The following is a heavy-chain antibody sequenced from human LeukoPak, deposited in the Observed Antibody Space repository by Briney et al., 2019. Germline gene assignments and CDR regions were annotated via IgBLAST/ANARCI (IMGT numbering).Heavy chain of an antibody. J-gene: IGHJ4*02. CDR2: IYYSGST. CDR1: GGSISSYY. Sequence: PSETLSLTCTVSGGSISSYYWSWIRQPPGKGLEWIGYIYYSGSTNYNPSLKSRVTISVDTCKNQFSLKLSSVAAADTAVYYCARLGYYGSGSYPDYWGQGTLVTVSS. V-gene: IGHV4-59*01. D-gene: IGHD3-10*01. CDR3: ARLGYYGSGSYPDY.